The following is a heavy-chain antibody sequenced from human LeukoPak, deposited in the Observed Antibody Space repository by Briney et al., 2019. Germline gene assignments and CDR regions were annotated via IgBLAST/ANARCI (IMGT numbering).Heavy chain of an antibody. Sequence: ASVTVSCKASGYTFTSYYMHWVRQAPGQGLEWMGIINPSGGSTSYAQKFQGRVTMTRDTSTSTVYMELSSLRSEDTAVYYCARDWGPDIVVVPAAMKGQDAFDIWGQGTMVTVSS. V-gene: IGHV1-46*01. CDR1: GYTFTSYY. D-gene: IGHD2-2*01. CDR2: INPSGGST. J-gene: IGHJ3*02. CDR3: ARDWGPDIVVVPAAMKGQDAFDI.